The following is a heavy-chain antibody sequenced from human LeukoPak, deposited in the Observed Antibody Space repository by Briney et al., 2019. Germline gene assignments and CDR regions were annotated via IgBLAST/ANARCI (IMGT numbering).Heavy chain of an antibody. CDR2: IKADGSEK. Sequence: GGSLRLSCAASGFTFSNYWMTWVRQAPGKGLEWVANIKADGSEKYYEDSVKGRFTITRDNAKNSLYLQMNSLRAEDTAVYYCASPEWLPDAIDIWGQGTMVTVSS. CDR3: ASPEWLPDAIDI. V-gene: IGHV3-7*01. J-gene: IGHJ3*02. D-gene: IGHD3-3*01. CDR1: GFTFSNYW.